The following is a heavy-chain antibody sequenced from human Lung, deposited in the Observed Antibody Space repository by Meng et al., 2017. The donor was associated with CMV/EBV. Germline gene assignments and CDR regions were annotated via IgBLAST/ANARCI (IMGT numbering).Heavy chain of an antibody. CDR2: IDDSGST. V-gene: IGHV4-4*02. Sequence: QGQLQELGPGLLKPSGTLSLTCGVSVVSISSNIRWTWVRQPPGKGLEWIGDIDDSGSTNYNPSLNSRISISLDKSKNHFSLKVNSVTAADTAVYYCARGKQDAWELLAYWGQGALVTVSS. D-gene: IGHD1-26*01. J-gene: IGHJ4*02. CDR3: ARGKQDAWELLAY. CDR1: VVSISSNIR.